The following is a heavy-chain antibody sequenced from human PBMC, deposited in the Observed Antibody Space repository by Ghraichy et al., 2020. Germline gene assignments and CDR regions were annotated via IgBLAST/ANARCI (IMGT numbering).Heavy chain of an antibody. CDR3: ASLAVAEIYFDY. CDR2: ISYDGSNK. D-gene: IGHD6-19*01. J-gene: IGHJ4*02. Sequence: GGSLRLSCAASGFTFSSSAMHWVRQAPGKGLEWVAVISYDGSNKYYADSVKGRFTISRDNSKNTLYLQMNSLRAEDTAVYYCASLAVAEIYFDYWGQGTLVTVSS. V-gene: IGHV3-30-3*01. CDR1: GFTFSSSA.